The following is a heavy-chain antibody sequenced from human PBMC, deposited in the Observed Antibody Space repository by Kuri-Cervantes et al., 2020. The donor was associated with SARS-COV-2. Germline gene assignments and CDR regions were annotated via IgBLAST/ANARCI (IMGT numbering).Heavy chain of an antibody. CDR1: GFPFSSYA. V-gene: IGHV3-9*01. D-gene: IGHD4-23*01. CDR3: AKAFYGGNRGGVDY. J-gene: IGHJ4*02. Sequence: GGSLRLSCAASGFPFSSYAMSWVRQAPGKGLEWVSGISWNSGSIGYEDSVKGRFTISRDNAKNSLYLQMNSLRAEDTALYYCAKAFYGGNRGGVDYWGQGTLVTVSS. CDR2: ISWNSGSI.